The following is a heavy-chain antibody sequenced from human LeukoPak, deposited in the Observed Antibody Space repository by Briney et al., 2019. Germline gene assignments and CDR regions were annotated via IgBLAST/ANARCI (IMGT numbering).Heavy chain of an antibody. CDR3: ARVKGYYYGSGQYNWFDP. V-gene: IGHV4-34*01. Sequence: PSETLSLTCAVYGGSFSGYYWSWIRQPPGKGLEWIGEINHSGSTNYNPSLKSRVTISVDTSKNRFSLKLSSVTAADTAVYYCARVKGYYYGSGQYNWFDPWGQGTLVTVSS. CDR2: INHSGST. CDR1: GGSFSGYY. D-gene: IGHD3-10*01. J-gene: IGHJ5*02.